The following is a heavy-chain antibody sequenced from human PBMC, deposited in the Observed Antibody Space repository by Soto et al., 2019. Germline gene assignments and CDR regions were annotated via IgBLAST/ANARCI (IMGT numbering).Heavy chain of an antibody. CDR1: GYTFTTYG. CDR3: ARDQDGQRLVPHSLFDY. V-gene: IGHV1-18*01. J-gene: IGHJ4*02. Sequence: QVQLVQSGAEVKKPGASVKVSCKASGYTFTTYGISWLRQAPGQGLEWMGWISVSNGNTKYAQKLQGRVTMTTDTSTSTAYMEVRSLRSDDTAMYFCARDQDGQRLVPHSLFDYWGQGTLVTVSS. CDR2: ISVSNGNT. D-gene: IGHD6-13*01.